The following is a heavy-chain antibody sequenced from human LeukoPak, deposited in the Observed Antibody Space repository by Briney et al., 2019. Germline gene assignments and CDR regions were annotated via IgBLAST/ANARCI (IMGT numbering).Heavy chain of an antibody. V-gene: IGHV3-30-3*01. CDR1: GFTFSSYA. CDR2: ISYDGSDK. Sequence: GGSLRLPCAASGFTFSSYAMHWVRQAPGLGLEWVAFISYDGSDKFYADSVKGRFTISRDNSKNTLFLQLNSLRTGDTAVYYCASEKDSFDIWGQGTMLTVSS. J-gene: IGHJ3*02. CDR3: ASEKDSFDI.